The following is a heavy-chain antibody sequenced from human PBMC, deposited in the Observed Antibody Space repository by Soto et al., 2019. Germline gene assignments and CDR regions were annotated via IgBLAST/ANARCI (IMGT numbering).Heavy chain of an antibody. D-gene: IGHD6-19*01. CDR1: GGSISSYY. CDR3: ARTNPDTKTYSSGWYKREGCFDY. V-gene: IGHV4-59*01. Sequence: SETLSLTCTVSGGSISSYYWSWIRQPPGKGLEWIGYIYYSGSTNYNPSLKSRVTISVDTSKNQFSLKLSSVTAADTAVYYCARTNPDTKTYSSGWYKREGCFDYWGQGTLVTVSS. J-gene: IGHJ4*02. CDR2: IYYSGST.